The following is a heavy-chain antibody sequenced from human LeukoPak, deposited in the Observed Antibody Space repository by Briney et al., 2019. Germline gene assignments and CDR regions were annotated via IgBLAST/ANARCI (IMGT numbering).Heavy chain of an antibody. D-gene: IGHD3-22*01. Sequence: ASVKVSCKASGYTFTSYGISWVRQAPGQGLEWMGWISAYNGNTNYAQKLQGRVTMTTDTSTSTAYMELRSLRSDDTAVYYCARGPFPTYYYDSSGYSDTNWFDPWGQGTLVTVSS. V-gene: IGHV1-18*01. CDR2: ISAYNGNT. J-gene: IGHJ5*02. CDR1: GYTFTSYG. CDR3: ARGPFPTYYYDSSGYSDTNWFDP.